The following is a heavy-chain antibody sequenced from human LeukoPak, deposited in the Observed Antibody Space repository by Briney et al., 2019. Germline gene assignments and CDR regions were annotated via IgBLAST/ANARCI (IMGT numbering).Heavy chain of an antibody. J-gene: IGHJ4*02. Sequence: ASVKVSCKASGYTFTSYAMHWVRQAPGQRLEWMGWINAGNGNTKYSQKFQGRVTITRDTSASTGYMELSSLRSEDTAVYYCASGSGYDPVDYWGRGTLVTVSS. D-gene: IGHD5-12*01. V-gene: IGHV1-3*01. CDR2: INAGNGNT. CDR1: GYTFTSYA. CDR3: ASGSGYDPVDY.